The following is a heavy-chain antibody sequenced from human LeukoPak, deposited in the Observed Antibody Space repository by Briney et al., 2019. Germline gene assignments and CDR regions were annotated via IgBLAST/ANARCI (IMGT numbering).Heavy chain of an antibody. J-gene: IGHJ3*02. D-gene: IGHD3-10*01. CDR1: GGSFSGYY. Sequence: SETLSLTCAVYGGSFSGYYWSWIRQPPGKGLEWIGEINHSGSTNYNPSLKSRVTISVDTSKNQFSLKLSSVTAADTAVYYCSRIRAYYGSGSYKAFDIWGRGTMVTVSS. CDR3: SRIRAYYGSGSYKAFDI. V-gene: IGHV4-34*01. CDR2: INHSGST.